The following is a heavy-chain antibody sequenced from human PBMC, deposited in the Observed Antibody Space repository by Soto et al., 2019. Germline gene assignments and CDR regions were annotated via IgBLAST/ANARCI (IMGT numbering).Heavy chain of an antibody. V-gene: IGHV6-1*01. J-gene: IGHJ4*02. CDR1: ADSVSSNSAA. D-gene: IGHD2-15*01. CDR2: TYYRSKWYN. CDR3: ARERPGYCSGGSCYYEFDY. Sequence: PSQTLSLTCAISADSVSSNSAAWNWIRQSPSRGLEWLGRTYYRSKWYNDYAVSVKSRITINPDTSKNQFSLQLTSVPPEDTAVFFCARERPGYCSGGSCYYEFDYWGQGTLVTVSS.